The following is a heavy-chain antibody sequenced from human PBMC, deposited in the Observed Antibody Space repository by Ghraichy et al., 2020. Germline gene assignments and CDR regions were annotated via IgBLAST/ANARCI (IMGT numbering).Heavy chain of an antibody. CDR3: ARDQGYSYGFEHYYYGMAV. J-gene: IGHJ6*02. CDR1: GFTFSSYE. Sequence: GGSLRLTCAASGFTFSSYEMNWVRQAPGKWLEGVSYISSSGSTIYYADSVKGRFTISRNTAKNSLYLQMNSLRAEDTAVYYCARDQGYSYGFEHYYYGMAVWGQGTTVTVSS. D-gene: IGHD5-18*01. V-gene: IGHV3-48*03. CDR2: ISSSGSTI.